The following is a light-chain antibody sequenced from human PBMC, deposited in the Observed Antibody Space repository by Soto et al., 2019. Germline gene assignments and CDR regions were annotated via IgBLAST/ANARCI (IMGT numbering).Light chain of an antibody. V-gene: IGKV3-20*01. CDR3: QQFSSYPLT. CDR1: QTVRNNY. CDR2: DAS. J-gene: IGKJ4*01. Sequence: EFVLTQSPGTLSLSPGEGATLSCRASQTVRNNYLAWYQQKPGQAPRVLIYDASSRATGIPDRFSGGGSGTDFTLTISRLEPEDFAVYYCQQFSSYPLTFGGGTKVDMK.